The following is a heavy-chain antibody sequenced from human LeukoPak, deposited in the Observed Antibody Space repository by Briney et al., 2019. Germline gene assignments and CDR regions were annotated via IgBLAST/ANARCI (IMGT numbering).Heavy chain of an antibody. V-gene: IGHV3-53*01. CDR1: RFTVSSNY. CDR3: ARANQGGSEWYYYYYMDV. Sequence: TGGSLRLSCAASRFTVSSNYMSWVRQAPGKGLEWVSVIYSGGSTYYAGSVKGRFTISRDNSKNTLYLQMNSLRAEDTAVYYCARANQGGSEWYYYYYMDVWGKGTTVTVSS. D-gene: IGHD3-3*01. CDR2: IYSGGST. J-gene: IGHJ6*03.